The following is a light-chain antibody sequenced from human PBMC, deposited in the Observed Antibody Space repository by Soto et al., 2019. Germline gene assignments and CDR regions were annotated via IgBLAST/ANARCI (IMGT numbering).Light chain of an antibody. Sequence: DIQMTQSPSSVSAAVGDRVTITCRASQGICTWLARYQQTTRNPPKLLIYAASTAQSGVPSRFSGSGSGTDLTLTLSSPGPEGSGTSLCPHYNRGQLTFGRGGKGDIK. CDR1: QGICTW. V-gene: IGKV1-12*01. J-gene: IGKJ4*01. CDR2: AAS. CDR3: PHYNRGQLT.